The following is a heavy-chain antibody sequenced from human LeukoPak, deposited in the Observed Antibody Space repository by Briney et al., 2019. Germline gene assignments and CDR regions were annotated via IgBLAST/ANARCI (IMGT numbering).Heavy chain of an antibody. CDR2: VYYDGST. D-gene: IGHD1-20*01. CDR3: VRGLTGYSYFFDY. Sequence: PSQTLSLTCTVSGDSFSSANYYWTWVRQPPGKGLEWIGYVYYDGSTYYHPSLQSRLAISVDTSKNQFSLNLTSVTAADTAVYYCVRGLTGYSYFFDYWGQGALVTVSS. V-gene: IGHV4-30-4*08. J-gene: IGHJ4*02. CDR1: GDSFSSANYY.